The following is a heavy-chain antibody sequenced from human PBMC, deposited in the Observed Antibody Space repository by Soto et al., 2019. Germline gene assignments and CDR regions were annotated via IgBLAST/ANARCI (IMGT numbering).Heavy chain of an antibody. CDR2: INHSGST. D-gene: IGHD3-3*01. V-gene: IGHV4-34*01. CDR1: GGSFSGYY. Sequence: PSETLSLTCAVYGGSFSGYYWSWIRQPPGKGLEWIGEINHSGSTNYNPSLKSRVTISVDTSKNQFSLKLSSVTAADTAVYYCAREVNDFWSGYYTRNFDYWAQGNLVTFSS. CDR3: AREVNDFWSGYYTRNFDY. J-gene: IGHJ4*02.